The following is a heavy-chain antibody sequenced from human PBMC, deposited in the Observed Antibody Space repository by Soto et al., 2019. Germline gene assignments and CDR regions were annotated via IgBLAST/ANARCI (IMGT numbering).Heavy chain of an antibody. Sequence: ASVKVSCKASGYTFTSYAMHWVRQAPGQRLEWMGWINAGKGNTKYSQKFQGRVTITRDTSATTAYMQLSSLRSEDTAVYYCARAAYTSSWFDRWGQGTLVTVSS. CDR2: INAGKGNT. CDR1: GYTFTSYA. V-gene: IGHV1-3*01. CDR3: ARAAYTSSWFDR. D-gene: IGHD2-2*01. J-gene: IGHJ5*02.